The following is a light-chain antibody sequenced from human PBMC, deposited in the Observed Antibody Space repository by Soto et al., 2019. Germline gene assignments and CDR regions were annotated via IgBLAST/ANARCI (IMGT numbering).Light chain of an antibody. CDR3: QKYYETPYT. CDR1: QSLLYHSNDKNY. J-gene: IGKJ2*01. CDR2: WAS. V-gene: IGKV4-1*01. Sequence: DIVMTQSPDSLAVSLGERATIHCKSSQSLLYHSNDKNYLGWYQQKPGHPPRVLIYWASTRESGVPDRFSGSGSGTDFTLTISSLQAEDVAVYYCQKYYETPYTFGQGTKLEI.